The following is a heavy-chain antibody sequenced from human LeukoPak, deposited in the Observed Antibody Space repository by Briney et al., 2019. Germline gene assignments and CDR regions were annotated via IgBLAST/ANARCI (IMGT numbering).Heavy chain of an antibody. CDR3: ARHHGDDYVWGSYRLAFDY. Sequence: PSETLSLTCAVYGGSFSGYYWSWLRQPPGKGLEGIGEINQSGSTNYNPSLKSRVTISVDTSKNQFSLKLSSVTAADTAVYYCARHHGDDYVWGSYRLAFDYWGQGTLVTVSS. V-gene: IGHV4-34*01. J-gene: IGHJ4*02. CDR2: INQSGST. D-gene: IGHD3-16*02. CDR1: GGSFSGYY.